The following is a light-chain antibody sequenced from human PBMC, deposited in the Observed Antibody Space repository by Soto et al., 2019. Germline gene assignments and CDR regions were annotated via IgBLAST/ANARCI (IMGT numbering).Light chain of an antibody. CDR3: QQYGSSPPT. CDR1: QSVSNNF. V-gene: IGKV3-20*01. Sequence: EIVLTQSPGTLSLSPGERAALSCRASQSVSNNFLAWYQRKPGQAPRLLIYGASYRATDIPYRFSGSGCGTDFTLTITRLEPDDFAVYYCQQYGSSPPTFGQGTKVEVK. J-gene: IGKJ1*01. CDR2: GAS.